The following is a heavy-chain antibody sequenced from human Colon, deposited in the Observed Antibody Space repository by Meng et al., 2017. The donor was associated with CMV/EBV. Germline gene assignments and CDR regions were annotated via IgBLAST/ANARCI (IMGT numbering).Heavy chain of an antibody. CDR3: AKTIFDSVKSGLGV. CDR2: VSRRGETT. V-gene: IGHV3-23*01. J-gene: IGHJ6*02. D-gene: IGHD3-3*01. CDR1: GFNFGNYA. Sequence: GGSLRLSCAASGFNFGNYAMSWVRQAPGKGLEWASDVSRRGETTYSADSVKGRFSVSRDNSKNMVFLQMTSLTAEDTAIYYCAKTIFDSVKSGLGVWGQGTTVTVSS.